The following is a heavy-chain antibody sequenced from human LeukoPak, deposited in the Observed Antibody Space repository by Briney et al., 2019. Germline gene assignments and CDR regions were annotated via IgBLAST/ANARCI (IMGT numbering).Heavy chain of an antibody. Sequence: GGSLRLSCAASGFTFSSYWMHWVRQVPGKGLVWVSRINTDGSSTTYAGSVKGRFTISRDNAKNTLYLQMDSLRAEDTAVYYCARTGGGNLAFDSWGQGTLVTVPS. V-gene: IGHV3-74*03. CDR1: GFTFSSYW. CDR3: ARTGGGNLAFDS. D-gene: IGHD4-23*01. CDR2: INTDGSST. J-gene: IGHJ4*02.